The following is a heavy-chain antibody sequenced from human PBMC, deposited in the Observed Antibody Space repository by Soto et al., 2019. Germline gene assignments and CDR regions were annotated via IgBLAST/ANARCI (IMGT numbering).Heavy chain of an antibody. V-gene: IGHV1-18*01. Sequence: ASVKVSCKASGYTFTSYGISWVRQAPGQGLEWMGWISAYNGNTNYAQKLQGRVTMTTDTSTSTAYMELRSLRSDDTAVYYCARGLGRYYYDSSGYYYPAYWGQGTLVTVS. CDR1: GYTFTSYG. J-gene: IGHJ4*02. D-gene: IGHD3-22*01. CDR2: ISAYNGNT. CDR3: ARGLGRYYYDSSGYYYPAY.